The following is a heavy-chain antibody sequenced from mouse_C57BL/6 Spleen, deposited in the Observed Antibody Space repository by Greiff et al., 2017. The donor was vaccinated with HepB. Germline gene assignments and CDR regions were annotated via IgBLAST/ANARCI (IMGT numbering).Heavy chain of an antibody. CDR3: ARGSFDY. D-gene: IGHD1-2*01. CDR1: GFTFSDYY. J-gene: IGHJ4*01. V-gene: IGHV5-16*01. Sequence: EVQLVESEGGLVQPGSSMKLSCTASGFTFSDYYMAWVRQVPEKGLEWVANINYDGSSTYYLDSLKSRFIISRDNAKNILYLQMSSLKSEDTATYYCARGSFDYWGQGTSVTVSS. CDR2: INYDGSST.